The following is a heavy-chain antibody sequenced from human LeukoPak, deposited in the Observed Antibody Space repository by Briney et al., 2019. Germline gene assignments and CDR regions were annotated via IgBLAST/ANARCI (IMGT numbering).Heavy chain of an antibody. V-gene: IGHV3-23*01. CDR1: GFTFSSYA. Sequence: GGSLRLSCAASGFTFSSYAMSWVRQAPGKGPEWVSAISGSGGSTYYADSVKGRFTISRDNSKNTLYLQMNSLRAEDTAVYYCATHREWFSQGNAFDIWGQGTMVTVSS. CDR3: ATHREWFSQGNAFDI. CDR2: ISGSGGST. J-gene: IGHJ3*02. D-gene: IGHD3-3*01.